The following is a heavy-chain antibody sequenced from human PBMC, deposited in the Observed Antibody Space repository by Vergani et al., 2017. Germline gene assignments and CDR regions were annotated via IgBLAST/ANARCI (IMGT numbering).Heavy chain of an antibody. Sequence: VQLVESGGGLVKPGGSLRLSCAASGFTFSSYSMNWVRQAPGKGLEWVSSISSSSSYIYYAYSVKGRFTISRDNAKNSLYLQMNSLRAEDTAVYYCARDDYDILTGYPDYWGQGTLVTVSS. CDR1: GFTFSSYS. J-gene: IGHJ4*02. CDR3: ARDDYDILTGYPDY. CDR2: ISSSSSYI. D-gene: IGHD3-9*01. V-gene: IGHV3-21*01.